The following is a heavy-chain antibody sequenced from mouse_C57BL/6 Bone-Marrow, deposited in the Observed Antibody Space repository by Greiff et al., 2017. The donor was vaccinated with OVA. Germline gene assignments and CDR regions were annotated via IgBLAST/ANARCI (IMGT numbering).Heavy chain of an antibody. Sequence: VQLQQSGAELVKPGASVKLSCTASGFNIKDYYMHWVKQRTEQGLEWIGRIDPEDGETKYAPKFQGKATLTADTSSNTAYLQLSSLTSEDTAVYYCALYGSSPRFDYWGQGTTLTVSS. V-gene: IGHV14-2*01. J-gene: IGHJ2*01. CDR2: IDPEDGET. D-gene: IGHD1-1*01. CDR1: GFNIKDYY. CDR3: ALYGSSPRFDY.